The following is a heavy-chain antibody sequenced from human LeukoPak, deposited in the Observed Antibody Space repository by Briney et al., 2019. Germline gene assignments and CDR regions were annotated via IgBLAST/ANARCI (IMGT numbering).Heavy chain of an antibody. D-gene: IGHD3-9*01. Sequence: GGSLRLSCAASGFTFSSYWMSWVRQAPGKGLEWVANIKQDGSEKYYVDSVKGRFTISRDNAKNSLYLQMHSLRAEDTAVYYCARDEGRYFDWLLAAGGMDVWGKGTTVTVPS. CDR3: ARDEGRYFDWLLAAGGMDV. CDR1: GFTFSSYW. V-gene: IGHV3-7*03. CDR2: IKQDGSEK. J-gene: IGHJ6*04.